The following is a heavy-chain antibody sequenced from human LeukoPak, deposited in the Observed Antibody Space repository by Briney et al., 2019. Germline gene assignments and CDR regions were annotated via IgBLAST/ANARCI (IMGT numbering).Heavy chain of an antibody. Sequence: SETLSLTCTDSGGSISSYIWNWIRQPPGQRLEWIGYMSNTGITKYNPSLKSRVTISADTSKNQFSLKLNSVTAADTAVYYCAKASVSKAVLVDSWGHGTLVAVSS. CDR3: AKASVSKAVLVDS. J-gene: IGHJ5*01. CDR1: GGSISSYI. D-gene: IGHD2-8*01. CDR2: MSNTGIT. V-gene: IGHV4-59*01.